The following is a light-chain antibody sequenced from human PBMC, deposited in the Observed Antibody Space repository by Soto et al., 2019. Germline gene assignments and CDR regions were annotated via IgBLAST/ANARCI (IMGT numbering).Light chain of an antibody. CDR1: PGINTY. Sequence: DLQMTQSPSSLSASVGDRVTLTCRANPGINTYLAWYQQRPGSAPKLLIYEASTLQSGVPPRFSGTASGTHFTLTISSLQPEDVGTYFCQSYNSAPFTFGPGTKVDLK. V-gene: IGKV1-27*01. J-gene: IGKJ3*01. CDR3: QSYNSAPFT. CDR2: EAS.